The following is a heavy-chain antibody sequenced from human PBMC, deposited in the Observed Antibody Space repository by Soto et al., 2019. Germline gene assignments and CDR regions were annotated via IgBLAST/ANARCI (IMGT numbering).Heavy chain of an antibody. CDR1: GFTFSSYG. Sequence: QVQLVESGGGVVQPGRSLRLSCAASGFTFSSYGMHWVRQAPGKGLEWVAVIWYDGSNKYYADSVKGRFTISRDNSKNTLYLQMNSLRAEVTAVYYCARDRDWGGMDVWGQGTTVTVSS. CDR3: ARDRDWGGMDV. V-gene: IGHV3-33*01. D-gene: IGHD3-16*01. J-gene: IGHJ6*02. CDR2: IWYDGSNK.